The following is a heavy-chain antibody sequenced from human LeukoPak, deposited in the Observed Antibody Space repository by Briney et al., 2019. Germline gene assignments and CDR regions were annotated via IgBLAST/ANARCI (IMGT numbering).Heavy chain of an antibody. J-gene: IGHJ3*02. D-gene: IGHD6-19*01. CDR1: GGSISSSSYY. Sequence: SETLSLTCTVSGGSISSSSYYWGWIRQPPGKGLEWIGRIYTSGSTNYNPSLKSRVTISVDTSKNQFSLKLSSVTAADTAVYYCARDSDASVAGTGTDAFDIWGQGTMVTVSS. CDR2: IYTSGST. V-gene: IGHV4-61*02. CDR3: ARDSDASVAGTGTDAFDI.